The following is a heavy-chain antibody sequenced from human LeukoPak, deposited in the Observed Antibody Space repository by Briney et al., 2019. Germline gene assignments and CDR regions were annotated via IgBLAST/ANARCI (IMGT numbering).Heavy chain of an antibody. V-gene: IGHV3-11*01. J-gene: IGHJ4*02. Sequence: GGSLRLSCAASGFTFSDYYMSWIRQAPGKGLEWVSYISSSGSTIYYADSVKGRFTISRDNAKNSLYLQMNSLRAEDTAVYYCAKTWKTHSGWYEYYFDYWGQGTLVTVSS. CDR1: GFTFSDYY. CDR2: ISSSGSTI. CDR3: AKTWKTHSGWYEYYFDY. D-gene: IGHD6-19*01.